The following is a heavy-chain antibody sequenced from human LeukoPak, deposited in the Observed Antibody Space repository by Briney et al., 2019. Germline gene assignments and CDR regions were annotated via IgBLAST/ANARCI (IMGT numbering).Heavy chain of an antibody. CDR1: GGSIRSSSYY. J-gene: IGHJ4*02. CDR3: ASPGRGDYGDY. V-gene: IGHV4-39*07. CDR2: MSSGGHT. Sequence: PSETLSLTCTVSGGSIRSSSYYWSWIRQPPGKGLEWIGSMSSGGHTHYSLSLKSRVTISVDTSKNQVSLKLTSVTAADTAVYYCASPGRGDYGDYWGQGILVTVSS. D-gene: IGHD4/OR15-4a*01.